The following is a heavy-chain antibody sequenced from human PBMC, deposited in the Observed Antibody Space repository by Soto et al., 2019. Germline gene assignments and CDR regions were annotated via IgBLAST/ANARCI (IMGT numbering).Heavy chain of an antibody. V-gene: IGHV4-59*08. CDR2: IYYSGST. J-gene: IGHJ2*01. CDR1: GGSIISYY. Sequence: SEALSLTCTVSGGSIISYYWSWILQPPWKGLEWIGYIYYSGSTNYNPSLKSRVTISVDTSKNQFSLKLSSVTAADTAVYYCARFNWYFDLWGRGTLVTVSS. CDR3: ARFNWYFDL.